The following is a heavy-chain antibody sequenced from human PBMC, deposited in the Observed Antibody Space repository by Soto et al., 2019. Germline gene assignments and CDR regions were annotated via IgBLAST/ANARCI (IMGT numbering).Heavy chain of an antibody. CDR3: ARDGVVVVAASTYGMDV. D-gene: IGHD2-15*01. V-gene: IGHV4-61*01. J-gene: IGHJ6*02. CDR1: GGSVSSGSYY. Sequence: QVQLQESGPGLVKPSETLSLTCTVSGGSVSSGSYYWSWIRQPPGKGLEWSGYIYYSGSTNYNPSLKSRVTIAVDTSKNQFSLKLRSVTAADTAVYYCARDGVVVVAASTYGMDVWGQGTTVTVSS. CDR2: IYYSGST.